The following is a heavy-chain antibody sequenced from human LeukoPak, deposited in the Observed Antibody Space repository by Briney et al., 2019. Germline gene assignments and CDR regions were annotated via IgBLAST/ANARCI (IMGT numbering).Heavy chain of an antibody. J-gene: IGHJ4*02. D-gene: IGHD3-9*01. CDR3: ARAVGSGYPGWYFDY. CDR2: INHSGST. Sequence: SETLSLTCAVYGGSFSGYYWSWIRQPPGKGLEWIGEINHSGSTNYNPSLKSRVTMSVDTSKNQFSLKLSSVTAADTAVYYCARAVGSGYPGWYFDYWGQGTLVTVSS. CDR1: GGSFSGYY. V-gene: IGHV4-34*01.